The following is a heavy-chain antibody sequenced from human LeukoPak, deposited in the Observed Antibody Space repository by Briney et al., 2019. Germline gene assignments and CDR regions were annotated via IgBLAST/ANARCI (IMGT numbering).Heavy chain of an antibody. Sequence: GGSLRLSCAAPGFTFSSYAIHWVRQTPGKGLEWVAVISYDGSGSYFADSVKGRFTISRDNSKSTLSLQMNRLRIEDTAIYYCARDQLAYSGYDTLFDYWGPGTLVTVSS. D-gene: IGHD5-12*01. CDR3: ARDQLAYSGYDTLFDY. V-gene: IGHV3-30*04. CDR1: GFTFSSYA. CDR2: ISYDGSGS. J-gene: IGHJ4*02.